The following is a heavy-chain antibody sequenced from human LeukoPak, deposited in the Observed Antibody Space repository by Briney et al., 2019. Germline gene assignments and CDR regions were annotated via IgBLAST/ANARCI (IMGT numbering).Heavy chain of an antibody. D-gene: IGHD3-22*01. Sequence: GESLNISCKGSGYSFTSYWIGWVRQMPGKGLEWMGIIYPGDSDTRYSPSFQGQVTISADKSISTAYLQWSSLKTSDTAMYYCARRYYYDSSGYPYDAFDIWGQGTMVTVPS. V-gene: IGHV5-51*03. CDR3: ARRYYYDSSGYPYDAFDI. CDR2: IYPGDSDT. J-gene: IGHJ3*02. CDR1: GYSFTSYW.